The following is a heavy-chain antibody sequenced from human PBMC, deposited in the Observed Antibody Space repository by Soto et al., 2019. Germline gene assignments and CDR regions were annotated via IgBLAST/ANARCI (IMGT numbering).Heavy chain of an antibody. J-gene: IGHJ6*02. CDR2: IYYSGST. D-gene: IGHD1-26*01. CDR1: GGSISSGGYY. V-gene: IGHV4-31*03. CDR3: ARDGSYGDYSYGMDV. Sequence: QVQLQESGPGLVKPSQTLSLTCTVSGGSISSGGYYWSWIRQHPGKGLEWIGYIYYSGSTYYNPSPKSRVTRSVDTSKNQCSLKLSSVTAADTAVYYCARDGSYGDYSYGMDVWGQGTTVTVSS.